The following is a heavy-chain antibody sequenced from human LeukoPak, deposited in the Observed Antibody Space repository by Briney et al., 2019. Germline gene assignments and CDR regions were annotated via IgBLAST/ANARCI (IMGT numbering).Heavy chain of an antibody. Sequence: GGSLRLSCAASGFTVSSNYMSWVSHAPGKGLEWVSVIYSGGSTYYADSVKGRFTISRDNSKNTLYLQINSLRAEDTAVYYCARAHYSNYAGGAFDIWGQGTMVTVSS. J-gene: IGHJ3*02. D-gene: IGHD4-11*01. CDR3: ARAHYSNYAGGAFDI. CDR2: IYSGGST. V-gene: IGHV3-66*01. CDR1: GFTVSSNY.